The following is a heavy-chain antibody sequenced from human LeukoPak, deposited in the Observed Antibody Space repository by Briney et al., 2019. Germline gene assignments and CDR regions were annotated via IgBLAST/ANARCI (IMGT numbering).Heavy chain of an antibody. CDR3: ARWRGSTSERSDY. V-gene: IGHV3-7*01. CDR1: GFTFSDYW. D-gene: IGHD2-2*01. J-gene: IGHJ4*02. CDR2: IKQDGSAK. Sequence: GGSLRLSCTASGFTFSDYWMTWVRQAPGKGLEWVANIKQDGSAKYYVDSGKGRFTISRDNAKNSLYLQMDSLRVEDTATYYCARWRGSTSERSDYWGQGTLVTVSS.